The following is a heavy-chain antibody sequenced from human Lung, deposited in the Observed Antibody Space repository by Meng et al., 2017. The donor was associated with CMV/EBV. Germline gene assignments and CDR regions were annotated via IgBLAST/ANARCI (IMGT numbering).Heavy chain of an antibody. Sequence: GQLRGAGPALVKPSETLSLTCAFSGDSITNHNWWAWVRQPPGKGLEWIGEIPHRGSSAYNPSLKSRVSMSIDKSKNQFSLKLTSVTAADTAVYHCLRRSGGSVWGQGTLVTVSS. V-gene: IGHV4-4*02. CDR2: IPHRGSS. CDR3: LRRSGGSV. D-gene: IGHD3-10*01. J-gene: IGHJ1*01. CDR1: GDSITNHNW.